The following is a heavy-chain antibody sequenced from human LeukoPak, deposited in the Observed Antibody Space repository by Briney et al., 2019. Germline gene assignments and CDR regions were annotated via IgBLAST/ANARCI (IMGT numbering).Heavy chain of an antibody. CDR2: IWYDGSNK. J-gene: IGHJ4*02. CDR3: ARAFTRGYSYGAEVGY. Sequence: GRSLRLSCAASGFTFSSYGMHWVRQAPGKGLEWVAVIWYDGSNKYCADSVKGRFTISRDNSKNTLYLQMNSLRAEDTAVYYCARAFTRGYSYGAEVGYWGQGTLVTVSS. D-gene: IGHD5-18*01. V-gene: IGHV3-33*01. CDR1: GFTFSSYG.